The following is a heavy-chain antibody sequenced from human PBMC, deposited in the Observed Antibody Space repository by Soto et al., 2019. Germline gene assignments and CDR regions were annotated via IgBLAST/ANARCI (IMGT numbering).Heavy chain of an antibody. J-gene: IGHJ6*02. CDR2: ISGNGENT. V-gene: IGHV3-23*01. CDR1: GFIFRSHA. Sequence: EVQLLESGGGLVQPGGSLRLSCAASGFIFRSHAISWVRQAPGKGLEWISTISGNGENTYYADSVKGQLTISRDNSKNTVYLQMNNLRVEDTAVYYCARDLKYCGTTTCKDYGLDVWGRGTTVTVSS. D-gene: IGHD2-2*01. CDR3: ARDLKYCGTTTCKDYGLDV.